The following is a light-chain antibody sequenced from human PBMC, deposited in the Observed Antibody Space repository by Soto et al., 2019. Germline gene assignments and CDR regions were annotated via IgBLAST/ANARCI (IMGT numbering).Light chain of an antibody. CDR3: QQRSNWPLT. CDR2: DAS. V-gene: IGKV3-11*01. Sequence: EIVLTQSPATLSLSPGESATLSCRASQSVSRLLAWYQQKPGQPPRLLIYDASSRATDIPFRFSGSGSGTDFTLTISSLEPEDVAVYYCQQRSNWPLTFGGGTKVEIK. J-gene: IGKJ4*01. CDR1: QSVSRL.